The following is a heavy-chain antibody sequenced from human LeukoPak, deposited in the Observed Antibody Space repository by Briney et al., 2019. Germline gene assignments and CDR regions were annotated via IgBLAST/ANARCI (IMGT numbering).Heavy chain of an antibody. V-gene: IGHV3-48*04. D-gene: IGHD2-2*02. J-gene: IGHJ4*02. CDR2: ISSSSSTI. CDR3: ARDGRYCSSTSCYTPYYFDY. Sequence: PGGSLRLSCAASGFTFSSYSMNWVRQAPGKGLEWVSYISSSSSTIYYADSVKGRFTISRDNAKNSLYLQMNSLRAEDTAVYYCARDGRYCSSTSCYTPYYFDYWGQGTLVTVSS. CDR1: GFTFSSYS.